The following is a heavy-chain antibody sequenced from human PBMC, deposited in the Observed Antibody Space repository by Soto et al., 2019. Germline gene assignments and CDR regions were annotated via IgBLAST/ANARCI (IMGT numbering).Heavy chain of an antibody. V-gene: IGHV1-8*01. CDR2: MNPNSGNT. Sequence: ASVKVSCKASGYTFTSYDINWVRQATGQGLEWMGWMNPNSGNTGYAQKFQGRVTTTRNTSISTAYMELSSLRSEDTAVYYCARGLYDILTGYYDYWGQGTLVTVSS. J-gene: IGHJ4*02. CDR3: ARGLYDILTGYYDY. D-gene: IGHD3-9*01. CDR1: GYTFTSYD.